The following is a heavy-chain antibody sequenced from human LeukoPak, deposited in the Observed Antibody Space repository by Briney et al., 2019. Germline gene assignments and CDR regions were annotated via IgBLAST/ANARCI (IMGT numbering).Heavy chain of an antibody. CDR2: IYYSRST. Sequence: SETLSLTCIVSGGSISSGGYYWSWIRQHPGKGLEWIGYIYYSRSTYYNPSLKSRVTISVDTSKNQSSLKLSSVTAADTAVYYCARDLYGSGIWGQGTLVTVSS. CDR3: ARDLYGSGI. CDR1: GGSISSGGYY. V-gene: IGHV4-31*03. J-gene: IGHJ4*02. D-gene: IGHD3-10*01.